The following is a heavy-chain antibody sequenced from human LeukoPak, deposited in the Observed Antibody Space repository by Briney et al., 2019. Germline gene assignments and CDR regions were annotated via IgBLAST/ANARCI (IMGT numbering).Heavy chain of an antibody. CDR2: IYSGGST. CDR1: GFTVSSNY. D-gene: IGHD2-15*01. V-gene: IGHV3-53*01. Sequence: GGSLRLSCAASGFTVSSNYMSWVRQAPGKGLEWVSVIYSGGSTYYADSVKGRFTISRDNSKNTLYLQMNSLRAEDTAVYYCAREYCSGGSCYFDYWGQGPLVTVSS. CDR3: AREYCSGGSCYFDY. J-gene: IGHJ4*02.